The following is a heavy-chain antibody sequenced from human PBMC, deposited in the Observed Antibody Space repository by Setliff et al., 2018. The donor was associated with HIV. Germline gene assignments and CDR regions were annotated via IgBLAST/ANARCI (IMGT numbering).Heavy chain of an antibody. V-gene: IGHV4-59*08. CDR1: GRSIDDSY. J-gene: IGHJ4*01. D-gene: IGHD3-10*01. Sequence: SVTLSLTCTVSGRSIDDSYWSWIRQSPGKGLEWIGFIKNSGRTNYKPSLKSRVTISLDTSKNQFSLRLNSVTATDTAVYYCARLAEDYYASGTWEVDYLAHGTLVTVSS. CDR2: IKNSGRT. CDR3: ARLAEDYYASGTWEVDY.